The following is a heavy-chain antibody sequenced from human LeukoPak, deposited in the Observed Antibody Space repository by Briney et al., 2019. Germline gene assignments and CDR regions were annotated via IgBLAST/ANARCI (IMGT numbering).Heavy chain of an antibody. V-gene: IGHV1-69*01. D-gene: IGHD6-19*01. CDR1: GGTCSSYA. CDR3: ASYRRFSSGWYYGYFQH. Sequence: SVKVSCKASGGTCSSYAISWVRQAPGQGLEWMGGIIPIFGTANYAQKFQGRVTITADESTSTAYMELSSLRSEDTAVYYCASYRRFSSGWYYGYFQHWGQGTLVTVSS. CDR2: IIPIFGTA. J-gene: IGHJ1*01.